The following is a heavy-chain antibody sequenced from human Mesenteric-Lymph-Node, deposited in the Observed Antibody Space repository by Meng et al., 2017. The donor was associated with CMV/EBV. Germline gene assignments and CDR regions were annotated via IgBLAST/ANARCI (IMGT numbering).Heavy chain of an antibody. Sequence: QWRLVGSGGGVVHPGGSLKLRCAASVLSLSSFGIHWVRQAPGEGVEWVAFRRFDGGNKEYVDSVKGRFTISRDNSKITLYLQMNSLRTEDTAVYYCAKEGPSGSYRPAAGFFDYWGQGTLVTVSS. V-gene: IGHV3-30*02. CDR2: RRFDGGNK. D-gene: IGHD1-26*01. J-gene: IGHJ4*02. CDR3: AKEGPSGSYRPAAGFFDY. CDR1: VLSLSSFG.